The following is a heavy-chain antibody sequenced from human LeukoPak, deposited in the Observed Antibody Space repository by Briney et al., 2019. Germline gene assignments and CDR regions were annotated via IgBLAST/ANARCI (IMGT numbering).Heavy chain of an antibody. V-gene: IGHV3-49*03. CDR3: TNLVPAAKTFDY. CDR2: IRSKAYGGTT. D-gene: IGHD2-2*01. CDR1: GFTFGDYA. J-gene: IGHJ4*02. Sequence: PGGSLRLSCTASGFTFGDYATSWFRQAPGKGLEWVGFIRSKAYGGTTEYAASVKGRFTISRDDSKSIAYLQMNSLKTEDTAVYYCTNLVPAAKTFDYWGQGTLVTVSS.